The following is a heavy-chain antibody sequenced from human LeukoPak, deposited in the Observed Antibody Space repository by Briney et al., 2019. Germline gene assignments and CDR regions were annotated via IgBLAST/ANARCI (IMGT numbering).Heavy chain of an antibody. D-gene: IGHD6-13*01. CDR3: AKASGYSSSWYGTSCDY. J-gene: IGHJ4*02. CDR2: ISFDGSNI. CDR1: GFTFSSYD. Sequence: PGGSLRLSCAASGFTFSSYDMHWVRQAPGRGLEWVAVISFDGSNIYYADSVKGRFTISRDNSKNTLYLQMNSLRAEDTAVYYCAKASGYSSSWYGTSCDYWGQGTLVTVSS. V-gene: IGHV3-33*05.